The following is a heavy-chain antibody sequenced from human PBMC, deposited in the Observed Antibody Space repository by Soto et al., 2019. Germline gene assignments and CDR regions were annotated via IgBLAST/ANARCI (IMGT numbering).Heavy chain of an antibody. Sequence: QVQLQESGPGLVKPSETLSLTCTVSGGSITVYYLNWIRQPAGKGLEWIGHIYTSGTTNYNPSFKSRVTMSLDTSQNQFSLRLTSVTAADTAVYYCASAAYNYGPFDYWGQGTLVTVSS. D-gene: IGHD5-18*01. V-gene: IGHV4-4*07. CDR1: GGSITVYY. CDR2: IYTSGTT. J-gene: IGHJ4*02. CDR3: ASAAYNYGPFDY.